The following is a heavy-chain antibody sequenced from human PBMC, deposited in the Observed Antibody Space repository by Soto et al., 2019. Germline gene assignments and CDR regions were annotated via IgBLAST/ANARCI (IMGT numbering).Heavy chain of an antibody. Sequence: LRLSCAPSGFTCSDYYMSRIRQAPGKGLEWVSYISSSSSYTNYADSVRGRFTISRDNSKNPLYLQMNSLTTEHTDVFYCCALRDPFDVWGQGTMVT. CDR1: GFTCSDYY. CDR3: CALRDPFDV. D-gene: IGHD3-16*01. CDR2: ISSSSSYT. J-gene: IGHJ3*01. V-gene: IGHV3-11*06.